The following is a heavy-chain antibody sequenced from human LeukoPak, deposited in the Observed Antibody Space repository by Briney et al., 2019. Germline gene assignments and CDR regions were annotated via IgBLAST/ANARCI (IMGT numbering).Heavy chain of an antibody. CDR1: GFAFDNFA. CDR3: SRNGLVDFDY. V-gene: IGHV3-49*04. Sequence: GGSLRLSCTTSGFAFDNFAMSWVRQPAGKGLEWVGFIRRRAYGGAAEYAASVKGRFIISRDDSKGIAYLQMNSLKTEDTAVYYCSRNGLVDFDYWGQGSRVIVSP. CDR2: IRRRAYGGAA. J-gene: IGHJ4*02.